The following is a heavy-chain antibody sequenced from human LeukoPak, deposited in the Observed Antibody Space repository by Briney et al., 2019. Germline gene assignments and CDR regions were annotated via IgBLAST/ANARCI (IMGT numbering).Heavy chain of an antibody. D-gene: IGHD2-15*01. J-gene: IGHJ5*02. V-gene: IGHV4-34*01. CDR1: GGSISSYY. CDR3: ARGRVVVVVAATRVWFDP. Sequence: SETLSLTCTVSGGSISSYYWSWIRQPPGKGLEWIGEINHSGSTNYNPSLKSRVTISVDTSKNQFSLKLSSVTAADTAVYYCARGRVVVVVAATRVWFDPWGQGTLVTVSS. CDR2: INHSGST.